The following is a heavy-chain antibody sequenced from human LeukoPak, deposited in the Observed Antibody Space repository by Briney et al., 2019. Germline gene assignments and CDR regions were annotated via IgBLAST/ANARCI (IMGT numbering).Heavy chain of an antibody. CDR3: AKRRASDGSSYRAFEF. CDR1: GFIFSRYD. V-gene: IGHV3-23*01. CDR2: ISFAGDKT. Sequence: GGSLRLSCAASGFIFSRYDMSWVRQPPEEGLEWVSTISFAGDKTAYTDSVKGRFIISRDNSKNTVYLQMNSLRAEDTAVYYCAKRRASDGSSYRAFEFWGQGTLVTVSS. D-gene: IGHD3-22*01. J-gene: IGHJ4*02.